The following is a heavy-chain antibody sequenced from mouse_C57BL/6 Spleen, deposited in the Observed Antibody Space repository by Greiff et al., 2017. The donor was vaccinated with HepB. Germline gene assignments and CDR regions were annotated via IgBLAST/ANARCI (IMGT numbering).Heavy chain of an antibody. CDR2: IDPEDGET. CDR1: GFNIKDYY. D-gene: IGHD2-3*01. CDR3: ARRGYYVGYYYAMDY. Sequence: VQLQQSGAELVKPGASVKLSCTASGFNIKDYYMHWVKQRTEQGLEWIGRIDPEDGETKYAPNFPGKATITAYTSSNTAYLQRSSLTSEDTAVYYCARRGYYVGYYYAMDYWGQGTSVTVSS. V-gene: IGHV14-2*01. J-gene: IGHJ4*01.